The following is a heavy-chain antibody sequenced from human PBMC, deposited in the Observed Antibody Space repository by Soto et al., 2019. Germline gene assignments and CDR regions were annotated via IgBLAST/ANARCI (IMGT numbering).Heavy chain of an antibody. J-gene: IGHJ4*02. V-gene: IGHV3-23*01. CDR2: ISYGGGTT. CDR3: AKNPGYYYDSTGYHFDY. Sequence: LRLSCAASEFTFSNYAMSWVRQAPGKGLEWVSAISYGGGTTYYADSVKGRFTISRDNSKNTLYLQMNSLRAEDTAVYYCAKNPGYYYDSTGYHFDYWGQGTLVTVSS. CDR1: EFTFSNYA. D-gene: IGHD3-22*01.